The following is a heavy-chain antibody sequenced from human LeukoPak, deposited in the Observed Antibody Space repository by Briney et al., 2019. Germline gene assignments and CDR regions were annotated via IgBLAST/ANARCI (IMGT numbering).Heavy chain of an antibody. CDR2: IYYSGST. Sequence: SETLSLTCTVSGGSISSYYWSWIRQPPGKGLEWIGYIYYSGSTNYNPSLKSRVTISVDTSKNQFSLKLSSVTAADTAVYYCARVPDYYYYMDVWGKGTTVTVSS. CDR1: GGSISSYY. J-gene: IGHJ6*03. V-gene: IGHV4-59*01. CDR3: ARVPDYYYYMDV.